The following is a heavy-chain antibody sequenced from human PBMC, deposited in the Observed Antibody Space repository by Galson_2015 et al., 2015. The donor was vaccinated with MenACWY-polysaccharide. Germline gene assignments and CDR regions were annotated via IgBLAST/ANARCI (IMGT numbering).Heavy chain of an antibody. CDR1: GYSFTSYW. Sequence: QSGAEVKKPGESLKISCKGSGYSFTSYWIDWVRQMPGKGLEWMGIIYPGDSDTRYSPSFQGQVTISADKSISTAYLQWSSLKASDTAMYYCARLKYYDFWSGTPDAFDIWGQGTMVTVSS. D-gene: IGHD3-3*01. V-gene: IGHV5-51*01. CDR3: ARLKYYDFWSGTPDAFDI. J-gene: IGHJ3*02. CDR2: IYPGDSDT.